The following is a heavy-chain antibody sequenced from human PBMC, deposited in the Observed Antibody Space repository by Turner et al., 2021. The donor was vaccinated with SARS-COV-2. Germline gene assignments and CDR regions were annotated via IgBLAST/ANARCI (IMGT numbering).Heavy chain of an antibody. V-gene: IGHV3-48*03. D-gene: IGHD2-2*01. CDR2: IDGDGTTT. Sequence: DVQLVESGGGFVQPGGPLRLPCAAPGFTFGRSEMSWVRQAPGKGLEWLAYIDGDGTTTFYAHSVKGRFTISRDNRKNSLFLQMSTLRADDTAIYYCATFSVVVPDYWGQGTLVTVSS. CDR1: GFTFGRSE. J-gene: IGHJ4*02. CDR3: ATFSVVVPDY.